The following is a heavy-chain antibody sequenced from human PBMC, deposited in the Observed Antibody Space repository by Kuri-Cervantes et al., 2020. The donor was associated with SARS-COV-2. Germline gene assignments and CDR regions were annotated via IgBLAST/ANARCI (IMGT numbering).Heavy chain of an antibody. CDR1: GGSISSGGYS. D-gene: IGHD6-13*01. J-gene: IGHJ4*02. CDR2: IYQSGGT. CDR3: ASRNLASAGTPFDY. Sequence: SETLSLTCTVSGGSISSGGYSWAWIRQPPGKGLEWIGYIYQSGGTYYNPSLKSRVIISVDRSKNQFSLRLTSVTAADTAVYYCASRNLASAGTPFDYWGQGTLVTVSS. V-gene: IGHV4-30-2*01.